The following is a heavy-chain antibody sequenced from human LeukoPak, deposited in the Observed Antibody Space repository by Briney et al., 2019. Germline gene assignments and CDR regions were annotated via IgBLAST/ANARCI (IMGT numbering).Heavy chain of an antibody. Sequence: SKTLSLTCAVYGGSFSGYYWSWIRQPPGKGLEWIGEINHSGSTNYNPSLKSRVTISVDTSKNQFSLKLSSVTAADTAVYYCARGPRRMAGTRKPNWFDPWGQGTLVTVSS. V-gene: IGHV4-34*01. CDR2: INHSGST. CDR3: ARGPRRMAGTRKPNWFDP. CDR1: GGSFSGYY. J-gene: IGHJ5*02. D-gene: IGHD6-19*01.